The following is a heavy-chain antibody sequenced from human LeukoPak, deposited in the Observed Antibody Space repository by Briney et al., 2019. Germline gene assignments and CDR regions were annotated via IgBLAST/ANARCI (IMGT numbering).Heavy chain of an antibody. D-gene: IGHD6-13*01. J-gene: IGHJ4*02. CDR2: ISAYNGNT. CDR3: ARDQRAGSSWAPLDY. CDR1: GYTFTSYG. Sequence: GASVKVSCKASGYTFTSYGISWVRQAPGQGLEWMGWISAYNGNTNYAQKLQGRVTMTTDTSTSTAYMELSSLRSEDTAVYYCARDQRAGSSWAPLDYWGQGTLVTVSS. V-gene: IGHV1-18*01.